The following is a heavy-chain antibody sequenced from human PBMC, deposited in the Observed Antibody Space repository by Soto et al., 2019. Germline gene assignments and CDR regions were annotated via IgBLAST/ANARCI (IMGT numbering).Heavy chain of an antibody. J-gene: IGHJ4*02. CDR1: GFTFSSYA. Sequence: GGSLRLSCAASGFTFSSYAMSWVRQAPGKGLEWVSAISGSGGSTYYADSVKGRFTISRDNSKNTLYLQMNSLRADDTAVYYCAKEGCSGGICYGFDYWGQGTLVTVSS. CDR3: AKEGCSGGICYGFDY. CDR2: ISGSGGST. D-gene: IGHD2-15*01. V-gene: IGHV3-23*01.